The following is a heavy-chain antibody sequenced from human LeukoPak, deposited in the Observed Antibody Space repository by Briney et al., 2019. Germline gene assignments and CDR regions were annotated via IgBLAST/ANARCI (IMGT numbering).Heavy chain of an antibody. CDR3: ARELH. CDR1: GFTFSSYA. Sequence: GGSLRLSCAASGFTFSSYAMSWVRQAPGKGLEWVSVIYSGGTTCYADSVKGRFTISRDNSKNTLYLQMNSLGDEDTAVYYCARELHLGQGTLVTVSS. J-gene: IGHJ4*02. D-gene: IGHD1-26*01. V-gene: IGHV3-66*02. CDR2: IYSGGTT.